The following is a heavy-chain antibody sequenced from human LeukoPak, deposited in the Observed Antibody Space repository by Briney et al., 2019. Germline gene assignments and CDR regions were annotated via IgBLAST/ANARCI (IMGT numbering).Heavy chain of an antibody. Sequence: GGSLRLSCEASGFTFSSYAMHWVRQAPGKGLEWMAIIAHDENSAVYADSVKGRLTLSRDNSKNTLYLQMNSLRAEDTAVYYCARTYYYGSGSLWGSRYFDYWGQGTLVTVSS. CDR3: ARTYYYGSGSLWGSRYFDY. D-gene: IGHD3-10*01. CDR1: GFTFSSYA. CDR2: IAHDENSA. V-gene: IGHV3-30*04. J-gene: IGHJ4*02.